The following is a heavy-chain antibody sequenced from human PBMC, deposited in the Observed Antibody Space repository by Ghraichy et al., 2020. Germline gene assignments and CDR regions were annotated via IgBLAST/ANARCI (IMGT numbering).Heavy chain of an antibody. CDR1: GFPFSRYG. D-gene: IGHD3-9*01. Sequence: GESLNISCAASGFPFSRYGMHWVRQAPGKGLEWVSVIWYDGSNKYYADSVKGRFTISRDNSKNTLYLQMNSLRAEDTAVYYCAREYFDWLITSNWFDPWGQGILVTVSS. V-gene: IGHV3-33*01. J-gene: IGHJ5*02. CDR3: AREYFDWLITSNWFDP. CDR2: IWYDGSNK.